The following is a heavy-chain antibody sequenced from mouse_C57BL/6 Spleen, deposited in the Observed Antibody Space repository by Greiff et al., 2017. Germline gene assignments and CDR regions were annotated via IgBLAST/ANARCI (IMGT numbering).Heavy chain of an antibody. CDR1: GFTFSSYA. Sequence: EVMLVESGEGLVKPGGSLKLSCAASGFTFSSYAMSWVRQTPEKRLEWVAYISSGGDYIYYADTVKGRFTISRDNARNTLYLQMSSLKSEDTAMYYCTIYDGYYVGGAMDYWGQGTSVTVSS. J-gene: IGHJ4*01. D-gene: IGHD2-3*01. CDR3: TIYDGYYVGGAMDY. V-gene: IGHV5-9-1*02. CDR2: ISSGGDYI.